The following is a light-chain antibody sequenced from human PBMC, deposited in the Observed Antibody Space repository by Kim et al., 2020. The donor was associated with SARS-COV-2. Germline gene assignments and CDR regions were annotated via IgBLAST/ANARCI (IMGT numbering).Light chain of an antibody. CDR2: AAS. CDR3: QQFQSYPYT. J-gene: IGKJ2*01. Sequence: ASLGGRITVTRRASQGISSFLAWLHQKPGKAPEHLIYAASTVQSGVPSRFSVSGSGTEYSLTITGLQPEDFATYFCQQFQSYPYTFGQGTKLEI. CDR1: QGISSF. V-gene: IGKV1-9*01.